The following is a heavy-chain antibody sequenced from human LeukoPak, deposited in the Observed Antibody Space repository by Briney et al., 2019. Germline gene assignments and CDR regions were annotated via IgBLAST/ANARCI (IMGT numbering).Heavy chain of an antibody. CDR1: GFTFTNYG. CDR3: AKDQGGLLLDY. J-gene: IGHJ4*02. D-gene: IGHD2-21*01. Sequence: PGGSLRLSCAASGFTFTNYGMSWVRQAPGEGLEWVSFIRYDGNKKYYADSVKGRFTISRDNSKNTQYLQMNSLRAEDTAVYYCAKDQGGLLLDYWGQGTLVTVSS. CDR2: IRYDGNKK. V-gene: IGHV3-30*02.